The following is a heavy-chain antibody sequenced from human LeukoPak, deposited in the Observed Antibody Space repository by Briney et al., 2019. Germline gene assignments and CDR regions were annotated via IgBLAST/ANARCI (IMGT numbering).Heavy chain of an antibody. V-gene: IGHV1-69*04. Sequence: SVKVSCKASGGTFSSYAISWVRQAPGQGLEWMGRIIPILGIANYAQKFQGRVTMTEDTSTDTAYMELSSLRSEDTAVYYCATLRVRDAFDIWGQGTMVTVSS. D-gene: IGHD2-15*01. CDR1: GGTFSSYA. CDR3: ATLRVRDAFDI. J-gene: IGHJ3*02. CDR2: IIPILGIA.